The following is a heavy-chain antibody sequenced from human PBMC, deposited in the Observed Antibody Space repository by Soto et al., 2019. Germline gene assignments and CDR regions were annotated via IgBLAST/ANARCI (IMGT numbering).Heavy chain of an antibody. CDR1: GFTFSSYG. D-gene: IGHD2-2*01. CDR2: ISYDGSNK. Sequence: QVQLVESGGGVVQPGRSLRLSCAASGFTFSSYGMHWVRQAPGKGLEWVAVISYDGSNKYYADSVKGRFTISRDNSKNTLYLQMNSLRAEDTAVYYCAKVASDQLLVNDAFDIWGQGTMVTVSS. CDR3: AKVASDQLLVNDAFDI. J-gene: IGHJ3*02. V-gene: IGHV3-30*18.